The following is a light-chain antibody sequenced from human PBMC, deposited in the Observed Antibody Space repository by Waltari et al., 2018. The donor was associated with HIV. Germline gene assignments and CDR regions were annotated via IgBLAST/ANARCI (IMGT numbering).Light chain of an antibody. V-gene: IGKV3-15*01. CDR3: QQYNDWPQT. J-gene: IGKJ1*01. CDR2: AAT. CDR1: QRVGGN. Sequence: EIVMMQSPDPLSVSPGGKATLSCRASQRVGGNLAWYQVRPGQAPSLLIYAATSRTTGFPGRFRGSGSGTEFTLTISSLQSEDFAIYYCQQYNDWPQTFGQGTRVDIK.